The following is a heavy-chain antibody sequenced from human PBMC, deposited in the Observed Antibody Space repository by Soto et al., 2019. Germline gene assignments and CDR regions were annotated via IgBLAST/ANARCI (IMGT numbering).Heavy chain of an antibody. J-gene: IGHJ6*02. CDR3: AREKQLGDNYYGMDV. Sequence: ASVKVSCKTSGYTFIGYYMHWVRQAPGQGLGWVGRINPSSGSTIYAQRFQGRVTMTRDMSTSTAFMDLSRLTSDDTAIYYCAREKQLGDNYYGMDVWGQGTTVTVSS. CDR2: INPSSGST. CDR1: GYTFIGYY. D-gene: IGHD6-6*01. V-gene: IGHV1-2*06.